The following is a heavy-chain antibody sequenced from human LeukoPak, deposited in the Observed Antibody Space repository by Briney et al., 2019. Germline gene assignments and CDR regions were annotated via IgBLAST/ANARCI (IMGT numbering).Heavy chain of an antibody. CDR3: ARQGYSSGWYFDY. Sequence: SETLSLTCTVSGFSISSSSYYWGWIRQPPGKGLEWIGSIYYSGSTYYNPSIKSRVTITVDTSKNVFSLKLSSVTAAHTAVYYCARQGYSSGWYFDYLGQGTLVTVSS. V-gene: IGHV4-39*01. J-gene: IGHJ4*02. CDR2: IYYSGST. CDR1: GFSISSSSYY. D-gene: IGHD6-19*01.